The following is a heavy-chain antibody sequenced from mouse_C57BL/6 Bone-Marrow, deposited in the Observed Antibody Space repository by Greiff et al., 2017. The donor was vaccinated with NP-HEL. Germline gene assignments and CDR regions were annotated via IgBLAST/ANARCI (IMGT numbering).Heavy chain of an antibody. Sequence: EVQWVESGGDLVKPGGSLKLSCAASGFTFSSYGMSWVRQTPDKRLEWVATISSGGSYTYYPDSVKGRFTISRDNAKNTLYLQMSSLKSEDTAMYYCARHRYSRFAYWGQGTLVTVSA. CDR3: ARHRYSRFAY. D-gene: IGHD2-12*01. J-gene: IGHJ3*01. V-gene: IGHV5-6*01. CDR1: GFTFSSYG. CDR2: ISSGGSYT.